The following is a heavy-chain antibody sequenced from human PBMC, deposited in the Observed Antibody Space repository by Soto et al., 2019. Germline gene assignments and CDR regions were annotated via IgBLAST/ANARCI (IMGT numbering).Heavy chain of an antibody. CDR3: ARSDFWSGYLSRFSWFDP. CDR2: ISSSGSTI. V-gene: IGHV3-11*01. CDR1: GFTFSDYY. Sequence: QVQLVESGGGLVKPGGSLRLSCAASGFTFSDYYMSWIRQAPGKGLEWVSYISSSGSTIYYADSVKGRFTISRDNAKNSLYMQMNSLRAEDTAVYYCARSDFWSGYLSRFSWFDPWGQGTLVTVSS. D-gene: IGHD3-3*01. J-gene: IGHJ5*02.